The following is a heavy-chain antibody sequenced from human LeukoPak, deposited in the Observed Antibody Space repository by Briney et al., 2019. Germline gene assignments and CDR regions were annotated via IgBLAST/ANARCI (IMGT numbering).Heavy chain of an antibody. CDR1: XXTFXXXX. CDR3: AREVSRLDWFDS. J-gene: IGHJ5*01. CDR2: IWXAGTNE. D-gene: IGHD3-22*01. Sequence: PGGSLRLSCAXSXXTFXXXXXXXXXXXXXXXXXXXXLIWXAGTNEXYAXSVKXRFTISRDNSKNTLYLHMNSLRAEXTAVYFCAREVSRLDWFDSWGQGTLVTVSS. V-gene: IGHV3-33*01.